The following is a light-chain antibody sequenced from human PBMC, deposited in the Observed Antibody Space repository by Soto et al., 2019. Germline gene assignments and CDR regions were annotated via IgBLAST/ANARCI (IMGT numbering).Light chain of an antibody. CDR2: DDS. CDR1: DIGSQT. CDR3: GTWDSSLRAGV. Sequence: SYELTQPPSLSVAPGQTATITCGGDDIGSQTVHWYRLKPGQAPVLVVHDDSRRPSGTPDRFSGSKSGASATLGITGLQTGDEADYFCGTWDSSLRAGVFGGGTKLTVL. V-gene: IGLV3-21*02. J-gene: IGLJ3*02.